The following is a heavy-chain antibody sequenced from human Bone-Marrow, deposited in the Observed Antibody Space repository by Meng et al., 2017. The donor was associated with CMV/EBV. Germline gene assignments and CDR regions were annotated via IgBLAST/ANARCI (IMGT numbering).Heavy chain of an antibody. Sequence: SEPLSLTCTVSGYSISSGYYWGWIRQPPGKGLEWIGSIYHSGSTYYNPSLKSRVTISVDTSKNQFSLKLSSVTAADTAVYYCARDEGATVLDYWGQGTLVTVSS. CDR2: IYHSGST. CDR1: GYSISSGYY. V-gene: IGHV4-38-2*02. D-gene: IGHD1-26*01. CDR3: ARDEGATVLDY. J-gene: IGHJ4*02.